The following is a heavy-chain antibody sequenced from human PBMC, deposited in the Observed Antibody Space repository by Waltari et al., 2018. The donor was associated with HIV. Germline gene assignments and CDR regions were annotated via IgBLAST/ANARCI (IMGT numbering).Heavy chain of an antibody. CDR3: ARGHSNGGNHYYYYGRDV. J-gene: IGHJ6*02. CDR1: GGSFSGYY. V-gene: IGHV4-34*01. Sequence: QVQLQQWGAGLLKPSETLSLTCAVYGGSFSGYYWSWIRQPPGKGLEWIGEINHSGSTNYNPTLKSRVTISVDTSKNQFSLKLSSETAADTAVYYWARGHSNGGNHYYYYGRDVWGQGTTVTVSS. D-gene: IGHD1-1*01. CDR2: INHSGST.